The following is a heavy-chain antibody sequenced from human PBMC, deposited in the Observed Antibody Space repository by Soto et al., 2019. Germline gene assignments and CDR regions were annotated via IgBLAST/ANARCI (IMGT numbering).Heavy chain of an antibody. Sequence: EVQLLESGGGLVQPGGSLRLSCAASEFTFTSYAMSWVRQAPGKGLEWVSAVGSDGGSTYYADSVRGRFTVSRDNSQNTLYLQMNNLRAEYTAVYYCATAVGGSGTFGHVDYWGQGTLFPVSS. CDR3: ATAVGGSGTFGHVDY. J-gene: IGHJ4*02. V-gene: IGHV3-23*01. D-gene: IGHD3-10*01. CDR2: VGSDGGST. CDR1: EFTFTSYA.